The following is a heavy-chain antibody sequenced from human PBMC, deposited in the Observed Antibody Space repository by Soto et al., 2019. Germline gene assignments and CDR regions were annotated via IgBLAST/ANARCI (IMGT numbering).Heavy chain of an antibody. CDR1: GGSISSIYY. CDR2: INYSGNT. J-gene: IGHJ4*02. CDR3: ARLNYGNYPIDY. V-gene: IGHV4-39*01. Sequence: QLQLQESGPGLVKPSETLSLTCTVSGGSISSIYYWGWIRQPPGKGLEWIGNINYSGNTYYNSSLKSRVIISVDTSNNQFSLKLSSVTAADTAVYYCARLNYGNYPIDYWGQGTLVTVSS. D-gene: IGHD4-17*01.